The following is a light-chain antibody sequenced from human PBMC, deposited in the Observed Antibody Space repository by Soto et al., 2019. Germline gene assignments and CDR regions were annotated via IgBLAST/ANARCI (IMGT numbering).Light chain of an antibody. Sequence: ATQVTPIPSSLSPSLSHRPTLTCRASQGITNYLAWYQQKPGKAPKLLIYSASTLQSGVPSRFSGSGSGTDFTLTISSLQPEDFATYFCLQDHTSPLTFGQGTKVDIK. J-gene: IGKJ1*01. CDR2: SAS. CDR3: LQDHTSPLT. CDR1: QGITNY. V-gene: IGKV1-6*01.